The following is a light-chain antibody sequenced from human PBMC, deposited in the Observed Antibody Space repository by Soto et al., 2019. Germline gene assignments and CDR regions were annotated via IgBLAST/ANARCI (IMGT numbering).Light chain of an antibody. CDR1: SGHSSYA. CDR3: QTWVTGYVV. V-gene: IGLV4-69*01. J-gene: IGLJ2*01. Sequence: QSVLTQSPSASASLGASVKLTCTLSSGHSSYAIAWHQQQPEKGPRYLMKLNSDGSHSKGDGIPDRFSGSSSGAERYLTISSLQSEDEADYYCQTWVTGYVVFGGGTKLPVL. CDR2: LNSDGSH.